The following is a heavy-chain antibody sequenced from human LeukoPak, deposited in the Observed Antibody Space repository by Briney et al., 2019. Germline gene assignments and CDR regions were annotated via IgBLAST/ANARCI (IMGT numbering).Heavy chain of an antibody. V-gene: IGHV4-34*01. Sequence: PSETLSLTCAVYGGSFSGYYWSWIRQPPGKGLEWIGEINHSGSTNYNPSLKSRVTISVDTSKNQFSLKLSSVTAADTAVYYYARGSLYYYGSGSYYISWGQGTLVTVSS. J-gene: IGHJ4*02. CDR3: ARGSLYYYGSGSYYIS. CDR1: GGSFSGYY. D-gene: IGHD3-10*01. CDR2: INHSGST.